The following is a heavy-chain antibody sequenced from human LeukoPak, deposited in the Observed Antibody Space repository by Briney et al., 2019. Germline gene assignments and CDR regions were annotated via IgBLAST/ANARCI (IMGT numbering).Heavy chain of an antibody. Sequence: GGSLRLSCAASGFTFSDYYMSRIRQAPGKGLEWVSYISSSGSTIYYADSVKGRFTISRDNAKNSLYLQMNSLRAEDTAVYYCAGDARPVALHAFDIWGQGTMVTVSS. CDR1: GFTFSDYY. CDR3: AGDARPVALHAFDI. J-gene: IGHJ3*02. CDR2: ISSSGSTI. D-gene: IGHD4-23*01. V-gene: IGHV3-11*04.